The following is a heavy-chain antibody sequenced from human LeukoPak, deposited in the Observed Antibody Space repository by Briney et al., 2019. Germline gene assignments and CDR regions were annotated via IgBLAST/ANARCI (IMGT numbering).Heavy chain of an antibody. CDR1: GYTFTSYG. CDR3: ARDPTLSIAAAGTEIDH. CDR2: VSAYNGNT. D-gene: IGHD6-13*01. V-gene: IGHV1-18*01. J-gene: IGHJ4*02. Sequence: ASVKVSCKASGYTFTSYGISWVRQAPGQGLEWMGWVSAYNGNTNYAQNLWGRVTITTDTSTSTAYMELRSLRSDDTAVYYCARDPTLSIAAAGTEIDHWGQGTLVTVSS.